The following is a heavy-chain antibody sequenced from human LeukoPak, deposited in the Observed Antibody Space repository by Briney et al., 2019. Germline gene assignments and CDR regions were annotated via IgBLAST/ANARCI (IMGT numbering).Heavy chain of an antibody. Sequence: SGGSLRLSCAASGFTFSSYSMNWVRQAPGKGLEWVSSIFSSGSYIYYEDSVKGRFTISRDNAKNSLYLQMNSLRAEDTAVYYCARESGGYCSTTSCYKGYFDYWGQETLVTVSS. D-gene: IGHD2-2*02. V-gene: IGHV3-21*01. CDR3: ARESGGYCSTTSCYKGYFDY. J-gene: IGHJ4*02. CDR2: IFSSGSYI. CDR1: GFTFSSYS.